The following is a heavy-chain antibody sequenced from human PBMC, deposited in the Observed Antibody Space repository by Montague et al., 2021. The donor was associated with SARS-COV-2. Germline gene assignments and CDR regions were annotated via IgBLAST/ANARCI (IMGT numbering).Heavy chain of an antibody. CDR2: IYPSGST. J-gene: IGHJ4*02. D-gene: IGHD2-8*02. CDR1: GDSITSDSYC. CDR3: ARDWWGTGGILSG. V-gene: IGHV4-61*09. Sequence: TLSLTCTVSGDSITSDSYCWSWIRQPAGKGLEWIGHIYPSGSTNYNPSLRSRVTLSVDTSKKRFSLRLSSVSAADTAMYYCARDWWGTGGILSGWGQGTLVGVSS.